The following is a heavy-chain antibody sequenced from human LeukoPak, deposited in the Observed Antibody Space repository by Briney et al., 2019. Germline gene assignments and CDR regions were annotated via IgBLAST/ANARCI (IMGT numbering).Heavy chain of an antibody. V-gene: IGHV3-74*01. D-gene: IGHD2-2*01. J-gene: IGHJ4*02. CDR1: GFTFSSYW. CDR3: TRETLVVATASLGY. CDR2: INSDGSTI. Sequence: PGGSLRLSCAASGFTFSSYWMHWVRQAPGKGLVWVSRINSDGSTINYADSVKGRFTISRDNAKNTLYLQMDSLRAEDTAVYYCTRETLVVATASLGYWGLGTLVTVSS.